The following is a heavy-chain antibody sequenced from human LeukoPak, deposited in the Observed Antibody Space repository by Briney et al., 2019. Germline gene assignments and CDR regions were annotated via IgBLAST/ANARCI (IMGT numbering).Heavy chain of an antibody. D-gene: IGHD6-19*01. J-gene: IGHJ4*02. CDR1: GFTFSSYG. CDR3: ARVELYASGWYGSIDY. Sequence: GGSLRLSCAAPGFTFSSYGMHWVRQAPGQGVDWVAVISYDGTNKYYADSVRGRFTISRDNSKNTLYLQMDSLRTEDTAVYYCARVELYASGWYGSIDYWGQGTLVAVSS. V-gene: IGHV3-30*03. CDR2: ISYDGTNK.